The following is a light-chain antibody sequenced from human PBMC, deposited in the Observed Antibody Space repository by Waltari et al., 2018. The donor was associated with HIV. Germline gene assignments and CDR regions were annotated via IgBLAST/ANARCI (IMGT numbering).Light chain of an antibody. V-gene: IGKV2-30*02. CDR3: MQGRHRPLT. CDR2: KVS. Sequence: DVALTQSPLSLAVTPGQPASISCKSSQSLAHSDGNTYLTWFQQRPGHSPRRLIYKVSQRDSGVPDRFSGSGSGTYFTLKISRVEAEDVGVYYCMQGRHRPLTFGAGTKVEIK. CDR1: QSLAHSDGNTY. J-gene: IGKJ4*01.